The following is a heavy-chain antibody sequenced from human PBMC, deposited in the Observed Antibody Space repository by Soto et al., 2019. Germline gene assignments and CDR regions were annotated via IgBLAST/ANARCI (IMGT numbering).Heavy chain of an antibody. J-gene: IGHJ4*02. CDR1: VFTFSDNY. D-gene: IGHD3-22*01. V-gene: IGHV3-11*01. CDR3: ARDLGYYESDGYFDY. Sequence: GALRLTSAASVFTFSDNYMSWIRQAPGKGLEWVSYISSIGSIIYYADSVKGRFTISRDNAKNSLYLQMNSLRAEDTAVYYCARDLGYYESDGYFDYWGQGALVTVSS. CDR2: ISSIGSII.